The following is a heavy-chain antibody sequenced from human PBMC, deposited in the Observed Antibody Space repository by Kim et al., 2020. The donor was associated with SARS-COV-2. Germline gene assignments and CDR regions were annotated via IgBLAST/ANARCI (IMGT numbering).Heavy chain of an antibody. J-gene: IGHJ3*02. CDR3: ARGGGSGSYSGDAFDI. CDR1: GFTFSSYD. V-gene: IGHV3-13*04. D-gene: IGHD3-10*01. CDR2: IGTAGDT. Sequence: GGSLRLSCAASGFTFSSYDMHWVRQATGKGLEWVSAIGTAGDTHYPGSVKGRFTISRENAKNSLYLQMNSLRAGDTAVYYCARGGGSGSYSGDAFDIWGQGTMVTVSS.